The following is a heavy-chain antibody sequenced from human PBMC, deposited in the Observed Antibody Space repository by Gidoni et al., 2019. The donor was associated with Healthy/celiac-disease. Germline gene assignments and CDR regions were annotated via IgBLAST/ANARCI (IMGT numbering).Heavy chain of an antibody. V-gene: IGHV3-49*03. D-gene: IGHD3-9*01. Sequence: EVQLVESGGGLVQPGRSLRLSCTASGFTFGDYAMSWFRQAPGKGLEWVGFIRSKAYGGTTEYAASVKGRFTISRDDSKSIAYLQMNSLKTEDTAVYYCTRDPGGDFDWANWFDPWGQGTLVTVSS. J-gene: IGHJ5*02. CDR3: TRDPGGDFDWANWFDP. CDR2: IRSKAYGGTT. CDR1: GFTFGDYA.